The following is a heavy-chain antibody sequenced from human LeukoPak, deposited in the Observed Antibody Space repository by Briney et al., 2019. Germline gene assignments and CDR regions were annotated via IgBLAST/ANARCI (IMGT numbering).Heavy chain of an antibody. CDR1: GYSISSGYY. V-gene: IGHV4-38-2*01. D-gene: IGHD4-17*01. CDR2: IYHSGST. J-gene: IGHJ5*02. Sequence: SETLSLTCAVSGYSISSGYYWGWIRQPPGKGLEWIGSIYHSGSTYYNPSLKSRATISVDTSKNQFSLKLSSVTAADTAVYYCARVVYGDYSPNWFDPWGQGTLVTVSS. CDR3: ARVVYGDYSPNWFDP.